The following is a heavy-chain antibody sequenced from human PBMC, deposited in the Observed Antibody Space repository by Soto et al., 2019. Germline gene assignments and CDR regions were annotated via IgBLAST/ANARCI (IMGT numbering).Heavy chain of an antibody. CDR1: GLTFSSYG. V-gene: IGHV3-33*01. D-gene: IGHD3-3*01. J-gene: IGHJ4*02. Sequence: GGSLRLSCAASGLTFSSYGMHWVHQAPGKGLEWVAVIWYDGSNKYYADSVKGRFTISRDNSKNTLYLQMNSLRAEDTAVYYCASSNLEWSHTYFDYWGQGTLVTVSS. CDR3: ASSNLEWSHTYFDY. CDR2: IWYDGSNK.